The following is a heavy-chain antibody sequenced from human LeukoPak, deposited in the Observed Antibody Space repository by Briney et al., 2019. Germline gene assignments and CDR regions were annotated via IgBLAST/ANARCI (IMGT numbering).Heavy chain of an antibody. V-gene: IGHV3-21*01. Sequence: GGSLRLSCAASGFTFSSYSMNWVRQAPGKGLEWVSSISSSSSYIYYADSVKGRFTISRDNAENSLYLQMNSLRAEDTAVYYCAIVRWFGELLNYWGQGTLVTVSS. CDR1: GFTFSSYS. D-gene: IGHD3-10*01. J-gene: IGHJ4*02. CDR3: AIVRWFGELLNY. CDR2: ISSSSSYI.